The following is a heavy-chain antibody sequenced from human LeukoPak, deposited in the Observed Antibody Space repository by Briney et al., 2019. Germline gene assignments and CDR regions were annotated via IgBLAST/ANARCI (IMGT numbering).Heavy chain of an antibody. Sequence: GGSLRLSCAVSEFTFANYAVTWVRQAPGKGLESVSSISTDGTTYYAHSVKGRFTLSRDNSKNTLYLQMSSLRAEDTAVYYCAKLGHGGYYSYMDVWGKGTTVTVSS. CDR1: EFTFANYA. J-gene: IGHJ6*03. CDR2: ISTDGTT. V-gene: IGHV3-23*01. CDR3: AKLGHGGYYSYMDV. D-gene: IGHD3-16*01.